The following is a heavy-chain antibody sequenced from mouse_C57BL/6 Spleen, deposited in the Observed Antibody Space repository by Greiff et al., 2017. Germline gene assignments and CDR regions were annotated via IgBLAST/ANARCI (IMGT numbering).Heavy chain of an antibody. CDR3: ARRAGTKYFDV. Sequence: QVQLQQPGAELVKPGASVKLSCKASGYTFTSYWMQWVKQRPGQGLEWIGEIDPSDSYTNYNQKFKGKATLTVDTSSSTAYMQLSSLSAEDSAVYYGARRAGTKYFDVWGTGTTVTVSS. D-gene: IGHD4-1*01. J-gene: IGHJ1*03. CDR2: IDPSDSYT. V-gene: IGHV1-50*01. CDR1: GYTFTSYW.